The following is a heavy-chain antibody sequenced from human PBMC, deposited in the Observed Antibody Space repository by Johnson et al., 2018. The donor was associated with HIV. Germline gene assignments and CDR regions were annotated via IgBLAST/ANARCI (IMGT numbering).Heavy chain of an antibody. CDR3: ARDRYYDSSGSHAFDI. D-gene: IGHD3-22*01. Sequence: QVQLVESGGGVVQPGRSLRLSCAASGFTFSRYAMHWVRQAPGTGLEWVAVISYDGSNKYYADSVKGRFTISRDNSKNTLYLQMNSLRAEDTAVYYCARDRYYDSSGSHAFDIWGQGTMVTVSS. J-gene: IGHJ3*02. V-gene: IGHV3-30*04. CDR1: GFTFSRYA. CDR2: ISYDGSNK.